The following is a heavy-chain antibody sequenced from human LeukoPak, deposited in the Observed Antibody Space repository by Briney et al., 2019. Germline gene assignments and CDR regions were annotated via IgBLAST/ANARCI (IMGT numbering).Heavy chain of an antibody. CDR2: IYYSGST. CDR3: ARDFGAGVVPD. CDR1: GGSISSGGSY. V-gene: IGHV4-31*03. D-gene: IGHD2-2*01. J-gene: IGHJ4*02. Sequence: SETLSLTCTVSGGSISSGGSYWSWIRQHPGKGLEWIGYIYYSGSTYYNPSLKSRVTISVDTSKNQFSLKLSSVTAADTAVYYCARDFGAGVVPDWGQGTLVTVSS.